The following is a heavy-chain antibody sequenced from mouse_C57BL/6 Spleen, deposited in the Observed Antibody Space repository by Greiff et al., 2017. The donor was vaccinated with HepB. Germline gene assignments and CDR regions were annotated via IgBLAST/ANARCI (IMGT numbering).Heavy chain of an antibody. J-gene: IGHJ4*01. CDR3: ARDGGYYDYAMDY. D-gene: IGHD2-3*01. CDR2: ISDGGSYT. V-gene: IGHV5-4*01. CDR1: GFTFSSYA. Sequence: EVQLVESGGGLVKPGGSLKLSCAASGFTFSSYAMSWVRQTPEKRLEWVATISDGGSYTYYPDNVKGRFTISRDNAKNNLYLQMSHLKSEDTAMYYCARDGGYYDYAMDYWGQGTSVTVSS.